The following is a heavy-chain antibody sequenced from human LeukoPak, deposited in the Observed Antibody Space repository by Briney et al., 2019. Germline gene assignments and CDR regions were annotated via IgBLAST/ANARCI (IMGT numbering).Heavy chain of an antibody. CDR3: ATYYYDSSGYYYFDY. D-gene: IGHD3-22*01. CDR1: GFTFSDYI. J-gene: IGHJ4*02. Sequence: PGGSLRLSCAASGFTFSDYIMNWVRQAPGKGLEWVSSISSSSSYIYYADSVKGRFTISRDNAKNSLYLQMNSLRAEDTAVYYCATYYYDSSGYYYFDYWGQGTLVTVSS. CDR2: ISSSSSYI. V-gene: IGHV3-21*01.